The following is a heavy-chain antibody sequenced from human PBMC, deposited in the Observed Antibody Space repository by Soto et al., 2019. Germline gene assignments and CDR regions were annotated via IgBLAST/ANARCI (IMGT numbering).Heavy chain of an antibody. J-gene: IGHJ3*02. V-gene: IGHV3-21*01. CDR3: ARLQLWGPAVGAFDI. CDR1: GFTFSNYA. CDR2: ISSSSSYI. D-gene: IGHD5-18*01. Sequence: KPGGSLRLSCAASGFTFSNYAMNWVRQAPGKGLEWVSSISSSSSYIYYADSVKGRFTISRDNAKNSLYLQMNSLRAEDTAVYYCARLQLWGPAVGAFDIWGQGTMVTVSS.